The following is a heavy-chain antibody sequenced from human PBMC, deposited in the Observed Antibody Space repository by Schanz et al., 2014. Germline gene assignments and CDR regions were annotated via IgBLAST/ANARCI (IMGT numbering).Heavy chain of an antibody. CDR2: IYYSGST. CDR1: GDSISSSY. J-gene: IGHJ5*02. D-gene: IGHD6-13*01. Sequence: QVQLQESGPGLVKPSETLSLTCTVSGDSISSSYWSWIRQPPGKGLEWIGHIYYSGSTNYNPSLTDRVTRSVDTSRKQFSLKLSSVTAADTAVYYCARHGKYSSSWFDMWGQGALVIVSS. V-gene: IGHV4-59*08. CDR3: ARHGKYSSSWFDM.